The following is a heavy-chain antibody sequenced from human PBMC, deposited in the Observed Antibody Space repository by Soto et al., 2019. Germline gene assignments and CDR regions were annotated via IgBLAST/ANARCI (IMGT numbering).Heavy chain of an antibody. V-gene: IGHV3-73*01. CDR2: IRSKANSYAT. CDR3: TAGSGSNFYYYGMDV. D-gene: IGHD3-10*01. Sequence: GGSLRLSCAASGFTFSGSAMHWVRQASGKGLEWVGRIRSKANSYATAYAASVKGRFTISRDDSKNTAYLQMNSLKTEDTAVYYCTAGSGSNFYYYGMDVWGQGTTVTVSS. J-gene: IGHJ6*02. CDR1: GFTFSGSA.